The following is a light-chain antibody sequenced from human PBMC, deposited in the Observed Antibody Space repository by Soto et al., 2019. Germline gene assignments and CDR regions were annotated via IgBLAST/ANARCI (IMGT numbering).Light chain of an antibody. CDR3: SSYAGRNNFYV. CDR1: SSDIGTYDY. V-gene: IGLV2-8*01. J-gene: IGLJ1*01. CDR2: EVS. Sequence: QSVLTQPPSASGSPGQSVTISCTGTSSDIGTYDYVSWYQHLPDKAPKLIIYEVSKRPSGVPDRFSGSKSGNTASLTVSGLQAEDEGDYYCSSYAGRNNFYVFGTGTKV.